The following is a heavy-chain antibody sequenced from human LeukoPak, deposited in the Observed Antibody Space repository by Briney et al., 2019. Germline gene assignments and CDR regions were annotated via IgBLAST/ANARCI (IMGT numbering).Heavy chain of an antibody. Sequence: SETLSLTCAVSGYSISSGYYWGWIRQPPGKGLEWIGNIYHSGYTFYNPSLESRVTISVDTSKYQFSLKLTSVIAADTAVYYCARRGDGYNPDYWGQGTLVTVSS. CDR3: ARRGDGYNPDY. V-gene: IGHV4-38-2*01. CDR1: GYSISSGYY. J-gene: IGHJ4*02. D-gene: IGHD5-24*01. CDR2: IYHSGYT.